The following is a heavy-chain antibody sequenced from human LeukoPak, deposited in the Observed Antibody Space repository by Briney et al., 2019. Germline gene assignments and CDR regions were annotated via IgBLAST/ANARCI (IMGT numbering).Heavy chain of an antibody. CDR1: GYTFTTYY. Sequence: ASVKVSCKASGYTFTTYYMNWVRQAPGQGLEWMGIINPSGGSTSYAQKFQGRVTMTRDTSTSTVYMELSSLRSEDTAVYYCVRAYDSSGYYFDHWGQGTLVTVSS. V-gene: IGHV1-46*01. CDR3: VRAYDSSGYYFDH. CDR2: INPSGGST. J-gene: IGHJ4*02. D-gene: IGHD3-22*01.